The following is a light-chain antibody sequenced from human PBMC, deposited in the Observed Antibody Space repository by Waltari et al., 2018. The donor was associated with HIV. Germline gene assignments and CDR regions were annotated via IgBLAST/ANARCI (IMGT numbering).Light chain of an antibody. V-gene: IGLV3-19*01. CDR2: GEN. CDR1: RVRSSY. CDR3: NSRDSSGHWF. J-gene: IGLJ3*02. Sequence: SSELAQDPAVSVALGQTVRIPCQGDRVRSSYARWYQQKPGQSPVLVAYGENNRPSGIPDRFSGSRSGNTASLTIAGAQTEDEADYYYNSRDSSGHWFFGGGTKVTVL.